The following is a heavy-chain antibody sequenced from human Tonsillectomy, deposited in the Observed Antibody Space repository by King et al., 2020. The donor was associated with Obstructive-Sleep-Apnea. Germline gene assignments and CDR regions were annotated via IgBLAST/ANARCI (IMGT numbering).Heavy chain of an antibody. CDR2: FYHGGST. Sequence: PLQESGPGLVKPSETLSLTCTVSGYSISSGYYWGWIRQPPGKGLEWIGSFYHGGSTYYNPSLKSRVSISLDTSKNQFSLKLSSVTAADTAVYYCARASGYDWDFDCWGQGTLVTVSS. CDR3: ARASGYDWDFDC. V-gene: IGHV4-38-2*02. CDR1: GYSISSGYY. J-gene: IGHJ4*02. D-gene: IGHD5-12*01.